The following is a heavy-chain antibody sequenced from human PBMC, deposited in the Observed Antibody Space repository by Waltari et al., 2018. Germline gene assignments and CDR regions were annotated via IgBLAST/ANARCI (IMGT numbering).Heavy chain of an antibody. CDR2: IFPRDSDT. Sequence: EVQLVQSGTQVRKPGESLTISFKASKYSFSSSWIGWVRQMPGKGMEWMGIIFPRDSDTRYTPSSQGRVTISADKSTGTAYLEFSSLTASDTAMYFCARELIWPGELGPFDLWGQGTFVSVSS. J-gene: IGHJ3*01. V-gene: IGHV5-51*01. D-gene: IGHD3-10*01. CDR3: ARELIWPGELGPFDL. CDR1: KYSFSSSW.